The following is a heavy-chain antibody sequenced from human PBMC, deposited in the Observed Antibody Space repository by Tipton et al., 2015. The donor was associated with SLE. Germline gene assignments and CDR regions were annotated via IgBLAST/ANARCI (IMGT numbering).Heavy chain of an antibody. D-gene: IGHD2-2*02. Sequence: TLSLTCIVSGGSMSIYKWSWIRQTPGKGLEWIGYIYNLGNTYYNPSLKSRLAISIDTSKNQFSLKLTSVTAADTAVYYCARAIRFFDPWGQGTLVTVSS. CDR3: ARAIRFFDP. V-gene: IGHV4-59*12. J-gene: IGHJ5*02. CDR2: IYNLGNT. CDR1: GGSMSIYK.